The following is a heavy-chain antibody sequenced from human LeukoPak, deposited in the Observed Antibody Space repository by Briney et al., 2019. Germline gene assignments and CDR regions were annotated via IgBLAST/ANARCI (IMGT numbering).Heavy chain of an antibody. Sequence: GGSLRLSCAASGFTFSSYGMHWVRQAPGKGLEWVAVIWYDGSNKYYADSVRGRFTISRDNSKNTLYLQMNSLRAEDTAVYYCARGDGGLWFWELFGYYYGMDVWGKGTTVTVSS. V-gene: IGHV3-33*01. D-gene: IGHD3-10*01. CDR1: GFTFSSYG. J-gene: IGHJ6*04. CDR2: IWYDGSNK. CDR3: ARGDGGLWFWELFGYYYGMDV.